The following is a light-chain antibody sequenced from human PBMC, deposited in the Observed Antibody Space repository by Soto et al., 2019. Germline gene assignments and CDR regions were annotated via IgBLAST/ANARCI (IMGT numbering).Light chain of an antibody. CDR1: NSDVGGYNY. CDR2: EVN. CDR3: KSYTGINNWV. J-gene: IGLJ3*02. Sequence: QSALTQPPSASGSPGQSVTISCTGTNSDVGGYNYVSWYQQRPGKAPKVMIYEVNKRPSGVPDRFSGSKSGNTASLTVSGLQAEDEADYYCKSYTGINNWVFGGGTKLTVL. V-gene: IGLV2-8*01.